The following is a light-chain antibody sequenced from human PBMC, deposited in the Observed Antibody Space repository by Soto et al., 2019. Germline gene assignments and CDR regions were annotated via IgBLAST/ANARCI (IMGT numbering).Light chain of an antibody. CDR2: DAS. Sequence: EIVLTQSPSSLALSPGARVTITCRASQSVSSYLAWYQQKPGKAPRVLIFDASSMESGIASRFSGSGSGTDFTLTISSLQPEDFAIYYCQQRSSGPRTFGQGTKVEVK. CDR1: QSVSSY. CDR3: QQRSSGPRT. V-gene: IGKV3-11*01. J-gene: IGKJ1*01.